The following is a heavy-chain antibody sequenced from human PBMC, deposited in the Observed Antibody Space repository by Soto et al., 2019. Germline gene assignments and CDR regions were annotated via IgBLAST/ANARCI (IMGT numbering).Heavy chain of an antibody. V-gene: IGHV4-59*01. CDR2: IYYSGST. J-gene: IGHJ6*02. Sequence: SETLSLTCTVSGGSISSYYWSWIPQPPGKGLEWIGYIYYSGSTNYNPSLKSRVTISVDTSKNQFSLKLSSVTAADTAVYYCARVDYYYYGMDVWGQGTTVTVSS. CDR1: GGSISSYY. CDR3: ARVDYYYYGMDV.